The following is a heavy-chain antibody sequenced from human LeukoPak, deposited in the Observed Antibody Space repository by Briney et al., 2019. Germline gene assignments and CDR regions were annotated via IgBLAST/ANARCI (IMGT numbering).Heavy chain of an antibody. V-gene: IGHV1-2*04. Sequence: ASVKVSCKASGYTFTGYYMHWVRQAPGQGLEWMGWINPNSGGTNYAQKFQGWVTMTRDTSISTAYMELSRLRSDDTAVYYCARGVVPTIFSRRYYFDYWGQGTLVTVSS. CDR1: GYTFTGYY. CDR3: ARGVVPTIFSRRYYFDY. J-gene: IGHJ4*02. D-gene: IGHD5-12*01. CDR2: INPNSGGT.